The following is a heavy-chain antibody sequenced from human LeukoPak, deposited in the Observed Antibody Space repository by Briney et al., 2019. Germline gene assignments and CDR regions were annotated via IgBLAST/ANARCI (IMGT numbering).Heavy chain of an antibody. Sequence: PSETLSLTCTVSGGSISSYYWSWIRQPAGKGLEWIGRMYPNGGTNYNPSLKSRVTMSVDASKNQFSLKLSSVTAADSAVYYCARVPRYCSGGNCYSEYYFDYWGQGTLVTVSS. D-gene: IGHD2-15*01. V-gene: IGHV4-4*07. J-gene: IGHJ4*02. CDR2: MYPNGGT. CDR1: GGSISSYY. CDR3: ARVPRYCSGGNCYSEYYFDY.